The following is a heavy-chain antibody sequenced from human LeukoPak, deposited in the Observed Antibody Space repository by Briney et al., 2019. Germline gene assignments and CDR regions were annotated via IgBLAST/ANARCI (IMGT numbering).Heavy chain of an antibody. J-gene: IGHJ4*02. CDR3: ARDFQYSSSWYRGSSFDY. V-gene: IGHV3-33*08. D-gene: IGHD6-13*01. Sequence: GSLRLSCAASGFTFSSYGMHWVRQAPGKGLEWVAVIWYDGSNKYYADSVKGRFTISRDNSKNTLYLQMNSLRAEDTAVYYCARDFQYSSSWYRGSSFDYWGQGTLVTVSS. CDR1: GFTFSSYG. CDR2: IWYDGSNK.